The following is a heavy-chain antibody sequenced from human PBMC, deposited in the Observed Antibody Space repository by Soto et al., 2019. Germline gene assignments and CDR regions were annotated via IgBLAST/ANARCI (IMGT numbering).Heavy chain of an antibody. J-gene: IGHJ4*02. Sequence: EVQLLESGGGFIQPGESLRLSCAASGFTLKNSAMHWVRQAPGKELEWVSGISDVGGYKSYSDGVKGRFTVSRDTSKNTLSLLMTGLRVGDTAIYYCARERRGVVSRDFDSWGQGTLVTVSS. V-gene: IGHV3-23*01. CDR3: ARERRGVVSRDFDS. CDR2: ISDVGGYK. D-gene: IGHD1-1*01. CDR1: GFTLKNSA.